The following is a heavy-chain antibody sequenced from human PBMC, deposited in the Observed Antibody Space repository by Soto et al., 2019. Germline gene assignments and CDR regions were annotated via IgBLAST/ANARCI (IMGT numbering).Heavy chain of an antibody. CDR2: FFIGGNT. D-gene: IGHD3-9*01. CDR3: ARRHGLDIDAYH. Sequence: SETLSLTCTVSGGSFSSDRSYWGWMRQPAGKGLEWIASFFIGGNTYYNPSLKSRVTISVDTSKNQFSLKLSSVTAADTAMYFCARRHGLDIDAYHWGQG. V-gene: IGHV4-39*01. CDR1: GGSFSSDRSY. J-gene: IGHJ4*02.